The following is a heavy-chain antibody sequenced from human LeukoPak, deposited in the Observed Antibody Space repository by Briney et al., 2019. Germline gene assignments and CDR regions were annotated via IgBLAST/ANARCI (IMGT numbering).Heavy chain of an antibody. CDR3: GEGRKGAWFPNY. V-gene: IGHV3-7*05. Sequence: GTLSLTCGVSGGSITSTNYWTWVRQAPGKGLEWVANINQDGTEKYYVDSVKGRFTISRDNAKNSLYLQMNSLRAEDTAVYYCGEGRKGAWFPNYWGQGTLVTVSS. D-gene: IGHD3-10*01. CDR1: GGSITSTNY. J-gene: IGHJ4*02. CDR2: INQDGTEK.